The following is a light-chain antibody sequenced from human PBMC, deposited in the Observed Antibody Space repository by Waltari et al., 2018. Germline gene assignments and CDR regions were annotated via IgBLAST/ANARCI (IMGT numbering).Light chain of an antibody. Sequence: QSALTQPASVSGSPGQSITISCTGTSSDVGFYNYVSWYQQHPGKAPKLMIYDVSERPSGVANRFSGYKSGNTASLTISGLQADDEADYYCNSYAGSSSWVFGGGTKLTVL. J-gene: IGLJ3*02. CDR3: NSYAGSSSWV. V-gene: IGLV2-14*01. CDR1: SSDVGFYNY. CDR2: DVS.